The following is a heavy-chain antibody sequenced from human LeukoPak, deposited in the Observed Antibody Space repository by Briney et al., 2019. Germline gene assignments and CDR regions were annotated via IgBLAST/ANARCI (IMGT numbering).Heavy chain of an antibody. V-gene: IGHV3-21*01. CDR2: ISSSSSYI. D-gene: IGHD4-17*01. CDR3: AREGMTKVTTLDY. CDR1: GFTFSSNS. J-gene: IGHJ4*02. Sequence: SGGSLRLSCAAYGFTFSSNSMNWVRQAPGKGLEWVSSISSSSSYIYYADSVQGRFTISRDNAKNSLSLQMNSLRADDTAVYYCAREGMTKVTTLDYWGQGTLVTVSS.